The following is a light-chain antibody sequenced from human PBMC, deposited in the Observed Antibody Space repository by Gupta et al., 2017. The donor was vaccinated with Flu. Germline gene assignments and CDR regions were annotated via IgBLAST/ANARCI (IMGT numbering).Light chain of an antibody. CDR3: HHYYITPRT. Sequence: DIVMTQSPDSLAVSLGERATINCKSSQSPVYSSNNKNYLAWYQKKSGQPPKLLIYWASTRESGVPDRFSGSGSGTDFTLTISSLQAEDVATYYCHHYYITPRTFGQGTKVEVK. V-gene: IGKV4-1*01. J-gene: IGKJ1*01. CDR2: WAS. CDR1: QSPVYSSNNKNY.